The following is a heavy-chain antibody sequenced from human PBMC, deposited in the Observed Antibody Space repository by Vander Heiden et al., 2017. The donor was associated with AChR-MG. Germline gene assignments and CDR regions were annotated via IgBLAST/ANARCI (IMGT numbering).Heavy chain of an antibody. CDR3: ARERGRGDLQRDTIWGGLDV. D-gene: IGHD3-16*01. CDR2: INWNSGAR. V-gene: IGHV3-20*01. Sequence: VQLVESGGGLVWPGGSLRLSCAASGFTFEDYGLSCVRQVPGRGLEWVSGINWNSGARAYLDSVKGRFTISRDNAKNSLYLQMNSLKVEDTAVYHCARERGRGDLQRDTIWGGLDVWGQGTTVTVSS. CDR1: GFTFEDYG. J-gene: IGHJ6*02.